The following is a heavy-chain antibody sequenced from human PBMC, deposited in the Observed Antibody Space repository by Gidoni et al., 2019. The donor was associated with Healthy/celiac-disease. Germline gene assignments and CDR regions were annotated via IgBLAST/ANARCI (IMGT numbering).Heavy chain of an antibody. Sequence: QVQLQQWGAGLLTPSETLSLTCAVYGGSFSGYYWSWIRHPPGKGLEWIGEINHSGSTNYNPSLKSRVTISVDTSKTQFSLKLSSVTAADSAVYYCARGYYMFDYWGQGTLVTVSS. D-gene: IGHD1-26*01. CDR3: ARGYYMFDY. CDR1: GGSFSGYY. J-gene: IGHJ4*02. V-gene: IGHV4-34*01. CDR2: INHSGST.